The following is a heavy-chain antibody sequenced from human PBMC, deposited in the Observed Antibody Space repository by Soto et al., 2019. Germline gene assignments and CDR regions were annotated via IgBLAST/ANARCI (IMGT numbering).Heavy chain of an antibody. CDR3: ARGLVYYDILTGSLGMDV. D-gene: IGHD3-9*01. J-gene: IGHJ6*02. CDR2: INPNSGGT. V-gene: IGHV1-2*02. CDR1: GYTFTGYY. Sequence: ASVKVSCKASGYTFTGYYMHWVRQAPGQGLEWMGWINPNSGGTNYAQKFQGRVTMTRDTSISTAYMELSRVRSEDTAVYYCARGLVYYDILTGSLGMDVWGQGTTVTVSS.